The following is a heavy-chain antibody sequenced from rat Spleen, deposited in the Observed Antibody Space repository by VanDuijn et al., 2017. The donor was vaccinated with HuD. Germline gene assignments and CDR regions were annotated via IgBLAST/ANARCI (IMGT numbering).Heavy chain of an antibody. CDR1: GLSFSNYD. Sequence: EVQLVESGGGAVQPGRSMKLSCAASGLSFSNYDMAWVRQAPTKGLEWVASISYDGTATYYRDSVKGRFTLSRDNAKSTLYLQMGSLRSEDTATYYCTTGVYWGQGVMVTVSS. V-gene: IGHV5-20*01. J-gene: IGHJ2*01. CDR3: TTGVY. CDR2: ISYDGTAT.